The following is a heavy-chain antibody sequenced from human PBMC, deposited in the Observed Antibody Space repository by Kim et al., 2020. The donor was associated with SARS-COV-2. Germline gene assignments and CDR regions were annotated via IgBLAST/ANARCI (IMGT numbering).Heavy chain of an antibody. CDR2: INHSGST. CDR3: ARGQLRDEQQPNFDF. V-gene: IGHV4-34*01. D-gene: IGHD6-13*01. J-gene: IGHJ4*02. Sequence: SETLSLTCAVYGGSFSGYYWSWIRQPPGKGLEWIGEINHSGSTNYNPSLKSRVTISVDTSKNQFSLKLSSVTAADTAVYYFARGQLRDEQQPNFDFWGQG. CDR1: GGSFSGYY.